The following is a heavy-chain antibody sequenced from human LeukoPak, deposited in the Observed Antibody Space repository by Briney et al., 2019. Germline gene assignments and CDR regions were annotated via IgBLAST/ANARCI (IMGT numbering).Heavy chain of an antibody. Sequence: GGSLRLSCAASGFTFSSYSMNWVRQAPGKGLEWVSSISSSSSYIYYADSVKGRFTISRDNAKNSLYLQMNSLRAEDTAVYYCARGWSVAGAIDYWGQGTLVTVSS. CDR1: GFTFSSYS. J-gene: IGHJ4*02. CDR2: ISSSSSYI. D-gene: IGHD6-13*01. V-gene: IGHV3-21*01. CDR3: ARGWSVAGAIDY.